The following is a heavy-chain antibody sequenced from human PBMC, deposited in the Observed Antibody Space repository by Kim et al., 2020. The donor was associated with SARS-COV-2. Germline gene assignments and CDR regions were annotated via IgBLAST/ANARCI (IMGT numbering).Heavy chain of an antibody. J-gene: IGHJ3*02. CDR2: ISYDGSNK. CDR3: ATVVVTAIPPHDAFDI. V-gene: IGHV3-30*03. D-gene: IGHD2-21*02. Sequence: GGSLRLSCAASGFTFSSYGMHWVRQAPGKGLEWVAVISYDGSNKYYADSVKGRFTISRDNSKNTLYLQMNSLRAEDTAVYYCATVVVTAIPPHDAFDIWGQGTMVTVSS. CDR1: GFTFSSYG.